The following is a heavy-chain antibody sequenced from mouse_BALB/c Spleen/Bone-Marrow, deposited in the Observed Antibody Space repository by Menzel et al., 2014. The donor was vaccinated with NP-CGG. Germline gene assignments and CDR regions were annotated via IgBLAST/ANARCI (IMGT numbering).Heavy chain of an antibody. CDR2: VNPNIGGS. J-gene: IGHJ2*01. CDR3: ARGRWYY. CDR1: GYTFTDYT. D-gene: IGHD2-3*01. V-gene: IGHV1-18*01. Sequence: SGPELVKPGASVKISCKTSGYTFTDYTIHWVKQSQGKSLEWIGRVNPNIGGSNNNQKFKDKAALTADKSSSTAYMEHRSLTSDDSAVYYCARGRWYYWGQGTTLTGSS.